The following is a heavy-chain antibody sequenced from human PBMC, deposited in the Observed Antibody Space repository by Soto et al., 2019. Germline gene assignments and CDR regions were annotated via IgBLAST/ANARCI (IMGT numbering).Heavy chain of an antibody. Sequence: QVQLVQSGAEVKKPGSSVTVSCKASGGTFSSYALSWVRQAPGQGLEWMGGLLPTFGTATYAQKFPGRVTITADEATSTAYRELSSPGSEDTAVYYCARDKYNSGSGYYTVLYYYGVDVWGQGTTVTVAS. CDR2: LLPTFGTA. CDR1: GGTFSSYA. CDR3: ARDKYNSGSGYYTVLYYYGVDV. J-gene: IGHJ6*02. D-gene: IGHD3-3*01. V-gene: IGHV1-69*12.